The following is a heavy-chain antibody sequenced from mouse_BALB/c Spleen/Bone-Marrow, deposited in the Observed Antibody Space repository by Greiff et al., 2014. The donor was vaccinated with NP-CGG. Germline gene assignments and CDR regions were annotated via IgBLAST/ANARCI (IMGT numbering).Heavy chain of an antibody. CDR1: GFTFTSNC. CDR3: AGEEISSVIAKAYSFDY. D-gene: IGHD2-4*01. Sequence: QVQLKQSGAELVKPGASVKLSCKTSGFTFTSNCIHWVKQRPEQGLGWIGRIFPGTGTTNYNEKFQDKATLTIDTSSNTAYMQLSSLTSDDSAIYFCAGEEISSVIAKAYSFDYWGQGSTLTVSS. CDR2: IFPGTGTT. V-gene: IGHV1S132*01. J-gene: IGHJ2*01.